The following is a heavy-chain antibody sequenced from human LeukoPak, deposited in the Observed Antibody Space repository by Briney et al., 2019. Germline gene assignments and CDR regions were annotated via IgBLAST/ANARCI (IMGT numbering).Heavy chain of an antibody. J-gene: IGHJ4*02. V-gene: IGHV1-18*01. Sequence: ASVKVSCRASGYTFTSYGISWVRQAPGQGLEWMGWISGHNGITNYAQKFQGRVTLTRNTSISTAYMELSSLRSEDTAVYYCARGPLSGYCSGGSCYSRYWGQGTLVTVSS. CDR1: GYTFTSYG. CDR2: ISGHNGIT. CDR3: ARGPLSGYCSGGSCYSRY. D-gene: IGHD2-15*01.